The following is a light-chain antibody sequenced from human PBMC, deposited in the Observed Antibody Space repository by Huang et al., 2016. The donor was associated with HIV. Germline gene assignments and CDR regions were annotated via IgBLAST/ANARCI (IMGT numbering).Light chain of an antibody. CDR3: QQYNHWPPTT. J-gene: IGKJ1*01. CDR2: DAY. CDR1: QNIING. V-gene: IGKV3-15*01. Sequence: EVVMTQSPATLSVFPGGRASLSCRASQNIINGIAGDQQSPGQAPRSLIYDAYTRATGITARWRGSGSGTEFTLTISRLQYEDCAVYYCQQYNHWPPTTFGQGTTVDIK.